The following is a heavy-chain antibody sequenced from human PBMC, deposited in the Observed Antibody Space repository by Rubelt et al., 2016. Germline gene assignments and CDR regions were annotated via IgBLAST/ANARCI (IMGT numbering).Heavy chain of an antibody. J-gene: IGHJ4*02. V-gene: IGHV4-59*01. CDR3: ARHSSTWYPFDY. CDR1: GGSISSYY. Sequence: QVQLQESGPGLVKPSGTLSLTCTVSGGSISSYYWSWIRQPPGKGLEWLGFIFYSGNTNYNPSLKSRVTISVDTSKNKFSLTLSSVTAAGTAVYYCARHSSTWYPFDYWGQGTLVTVSS. CDR2: IFYSGNT. D-gene: IGHD6-13*01.